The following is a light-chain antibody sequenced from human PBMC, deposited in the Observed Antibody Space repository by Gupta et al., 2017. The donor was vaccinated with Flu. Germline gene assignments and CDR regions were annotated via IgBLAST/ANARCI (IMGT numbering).Light chain of an antibody. Sequence: QSALTQPASVSGSPGQSITISCTGTTRDVGGYNSVSWYHQRPGTAPNLMLFDVSNRRSGIATRFSCSTSGTTAAVTISVLQAEDEADYYCSSYTTGSTSVLAFGGGTKLTVL. CDR1: TRDVGGYNS. V-gene: IGLV2-14*01. CDR2: DVS. CDR3: SSYTTGSTSVLA. J-gene: IGLJ2*01.